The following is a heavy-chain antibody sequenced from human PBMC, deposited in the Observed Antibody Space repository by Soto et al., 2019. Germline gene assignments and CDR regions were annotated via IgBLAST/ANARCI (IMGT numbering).Heavy chain of an antibody. V-gene: IGHV3-74*01. J-gene: IGHJ4*01. CDR2: IGPDGSNM. CDR3: VSDNHGLYDY. CDR1: GFMLRSHC. Sequence: RRELRHSYGGSGFMLRSHCMHWCRQAPGKGMVWVSHIGPDGSNMRDADSVQGRFTISRDNARNTLYLQMNSLRDEDTAVYYCVSDNHGLYDYWGQRFPVIVS. D-gene: IGHD4-17*01.